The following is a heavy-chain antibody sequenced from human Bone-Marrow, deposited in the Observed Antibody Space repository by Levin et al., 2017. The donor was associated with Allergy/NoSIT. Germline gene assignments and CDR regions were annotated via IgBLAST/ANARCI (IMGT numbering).Heavy chain of an antibody. CDR1: SLTTSGVG. CDR3: AHRRGGSYFGY. D-gene: IGHD1-26*01. Sequence: SLTTSGVGVGWIRPPPGKALEWLALIYWDDDKRYSPSLKSRLTITKDPSKNQVVLTMTNMDSVDTATYYCAHRRGGSYFGYWGQGALVTVSS. V-gene: IGHV2-5*02. CDR2: IYWDDDK. J-gene: IGHJ4*02.